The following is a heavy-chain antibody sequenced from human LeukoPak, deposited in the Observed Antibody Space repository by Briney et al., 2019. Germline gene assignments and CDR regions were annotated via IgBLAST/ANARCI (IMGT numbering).Heavy chain of an antibody. CDR2: INSNGGSK. CDR3: VKSPLQWLLFDY. D-gene: IGHD3-3*01. V-gene: IGHV3-64D*09. CDR1: GFTFSNYA. J-gene: IGHJ4*02. Sequence: PGGSLRLSCSASGFTFSNYAMHWVRQAPGKGLEYVSLINSNGGSKYYADSVKGRFTSSRDNSKNTLYLQMSSLRAEDTAVYYCVKSPLQWLLFDYWGQGTLVTVSS.